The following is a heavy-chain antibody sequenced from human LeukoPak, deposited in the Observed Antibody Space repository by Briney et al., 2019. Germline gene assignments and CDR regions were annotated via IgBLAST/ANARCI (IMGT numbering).Heavy chain of an antibody. CDR1: GFTFRNYP. V-gene: IGHV3-23*01. Sequence: PAGSLRLSCSASGFTFRNYPMTWVRQTPGKGLEWVSTVSASGGTSYSDSVKGRFIISRDNSNKTVHLQWTSLRVDDTAVYYCTKNRGAVAATSDYWRQGTLPTVSS. D-gene: IGHD2-15*01. CDR3: TKNRGAVAATSDY. J-gene: IGHJ4*02. CDR2: VSASGGT.